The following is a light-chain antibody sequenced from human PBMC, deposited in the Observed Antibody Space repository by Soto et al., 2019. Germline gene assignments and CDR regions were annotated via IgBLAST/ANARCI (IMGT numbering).Light chain of an antibody. J-gene: IGLJ3*02. CDR1: SSDVGGYDY. CDR3: SSYAGNNNGV. V-gene: IGLV2-8*01. CDR2: EVS. Sequence: QSVLTQPPSASGSPGQSVTISCTGTSSDVGGYDYVSWYQQHPGKAPKLMIYEVSKWHSGVPDRFSGSKSGNTASLTVSGLQDEDEADYYCSSYAGNNNGVFGGGTKLTVL.